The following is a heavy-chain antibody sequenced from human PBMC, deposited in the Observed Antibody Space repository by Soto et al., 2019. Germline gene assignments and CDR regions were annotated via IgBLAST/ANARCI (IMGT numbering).Heavy chain of an antibody. D-gene: IGHD3-22*01. CDR3: ARGRVVSQTYYYGMDV. V-gene: IGHV1-69*13. CDR2: IIPIFGTA. Sequence: ASVKVSCKASGGTFSSYAISWVRQAPGQGLEWMGGIIPIFGTANYAQKFQGRVTITADESTSTAYMELSSLRSEDTAVYYCARGRVVSQTYYYGMDVWGQGTPVTVYS. J-gene: IGHJ6*02. CDR1: GGTFSSYA.